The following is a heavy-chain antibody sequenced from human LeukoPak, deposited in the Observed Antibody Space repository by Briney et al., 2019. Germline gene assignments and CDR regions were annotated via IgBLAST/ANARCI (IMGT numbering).Heavy chain of an antibody. CDR2: IRDSGEA. D-gene: IGHD3/OR15-3a*01. CDR3: ARDRAALQDWVEFDP. J-gene: IGHJ5*02. V-gene: IGHV3-23*01. CDR1: GFTFSSYA. Sequence: PGGSLRLSCAASGFTFSSYAMSWVRQAPGKGLEWVGLIRDSGEAFYADFVRGRFAISRDESENTLYLQMNSLRVEDTAVYFCARDRAALQDWVEFDPWGQGTPVIVSS.